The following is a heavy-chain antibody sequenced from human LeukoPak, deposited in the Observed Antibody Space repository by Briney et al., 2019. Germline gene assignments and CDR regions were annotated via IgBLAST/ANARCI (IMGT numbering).Heavy chain of an antibody. D-gene: IGHD2-21*02. J-gene: IGHJ5*02. Sequence: PGGSLRLSCAASGFTFSTYWMYWVRQAPGKGLVWVSSISSSSSYIYYADSVKGRFTISRDNAKNSLYLQMNSLRAEDTAVYYCRPITARSYPNWFDPWSQGTLVTVSS. CDR2: ISSSSSYI. V-gene: IGHV3-21*01. CDR1: GFTFSTYW. CDR3: RPITARSYPNWFDP.